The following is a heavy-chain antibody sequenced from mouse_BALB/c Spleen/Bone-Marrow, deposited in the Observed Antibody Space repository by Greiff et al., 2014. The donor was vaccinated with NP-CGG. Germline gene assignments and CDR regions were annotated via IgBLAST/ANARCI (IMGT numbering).Heavy chain of an antibody. CDR2: INPNNGGT. D-gene: IGHD2-4*01. CDR1: GYTFTEYT. CDR3: ARSYDYDYAMDY. J-gene: IGHJ4*01. Sequence: VQLQQSGPELVKPGASVKISCKTSGYTFTEYTMHWVKQSHGKSLERIGGINPNNGGTSYNQKFKGKATLTVDKSSSTAYMELRSLTSEDSAVYYCARSYDYDYAMDYWGQGTSVTVSS. V-gene: IGHV1-18*01.